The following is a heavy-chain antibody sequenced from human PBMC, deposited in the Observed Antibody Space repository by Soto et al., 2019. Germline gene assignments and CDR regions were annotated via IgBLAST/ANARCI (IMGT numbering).Heavy chain of an antibody. Sequence: PSETLSLTCAVSGGSISSGGYSWSWIRQPPGKGLEWIGYIYHSGSTYYNPSLKSRVTISVDRPKNQFSLKLSSVTAADTAVYYCARRVVTLRNYYYYGMDVWGQGTTVTVSS. CDR3: ARRVVTLRNYYYYGMDV. J-gene: IGHJ6*02. D-gene: IGHD3-3*01. CDR1: GGSISSGGYS. CDR2: IYHSGST. V-gene: IGHV4-30-2*01.